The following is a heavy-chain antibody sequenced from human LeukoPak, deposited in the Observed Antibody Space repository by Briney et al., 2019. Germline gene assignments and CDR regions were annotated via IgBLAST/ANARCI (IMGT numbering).Heavy chain of an antibody. CDR1: GGTFSSYA. V-gene: IGHV1-69*13. CDR2: IIPIFGTA. CDR3: AREGYCSSTSCYHDY. Sequence: SVKVSCKASGGTFSSYAISWVRQAPGQGLEWMGGIIPIFGTANYAQKFQGRVTITADESTRTAYMELSSLRSEDTAVYYCAREGYCSSTSCYHDYWGQGTLVTVSS. D-gene: IGHD2-2*01. J-gene: IGHJ4*02.